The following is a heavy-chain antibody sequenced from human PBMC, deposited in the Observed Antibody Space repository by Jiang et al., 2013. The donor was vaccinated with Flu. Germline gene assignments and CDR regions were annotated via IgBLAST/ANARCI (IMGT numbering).Heavy chain of an antibody. D-gene: IGHD5-18*01. Sequence: AMHWVRQAPGQRLEWMGWINAGNGNTKYSQKFQGRVTITRDTSASTAYMELSSLRSEDTAVYYCARDPTDTAMVEFDPWGQGTLVTVSS. V-gene: IGHV1-3*01. CDR1: A. CDR3: ARDPTDTAMVEFDP. CDR2: INAGNGNT. J-gene: IGHJ5*02.